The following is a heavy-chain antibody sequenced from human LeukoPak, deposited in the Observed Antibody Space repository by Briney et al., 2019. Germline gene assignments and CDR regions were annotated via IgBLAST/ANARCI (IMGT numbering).Heavy chain of an antibody. D-gene: IGHD3-22*01. CDR2: IRYDGSNK. CDR3: AKDHDSSGLDY. Sequence: GGSLRPSCAASGFTFSSYGMHWVRQAPGKGLEWVAFIRYDGSNKYYADSVKGRFTISRDNSKNTLYLQMNSLRAEDTAVYYCAKDHDSSGLDYWGQGTLVTVSS. J-gene: IGHJ4*02. V-gene: IGHV3-30*02. CDR1: GFTFSSYG.